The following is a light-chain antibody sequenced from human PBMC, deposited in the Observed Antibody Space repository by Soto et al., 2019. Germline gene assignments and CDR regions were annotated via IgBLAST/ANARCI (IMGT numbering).Light chain of an antibody. J-gene: IGLJ2*01. CDR3: LTWGTGIHVV. Sequence: QPVLTQSPSASASLGASVKLTCTLSSGHSSYAIAWHQQQPEKGPRYLMKLDSDGSHTKGDAIPDRFSGSSSGAERYLTISSLQSEDEADYYCLTWGTGIHVVFGGGTKVTVL. CDR2: LDSDGSH. CDR1: SGHSSYA. V-gene: IGLV4-69*01.